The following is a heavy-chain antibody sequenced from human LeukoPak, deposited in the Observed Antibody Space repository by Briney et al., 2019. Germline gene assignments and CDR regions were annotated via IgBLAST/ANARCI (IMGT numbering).Heavy chain of an antibody. V-gene: IGHV3-48*04. CDR2: IISSSTSI. CDR3: AKDIKEWIQLLGDFDY. J-gene: IGHJ4*02. Sequence: PGGSLRLSCAASGFTFRNYGMNWVRQAPGKGLEWVSYIISSSTSIDYADSVRGRFTISRDNAKNSLYLQMNSLRAEDTAVYYCAKDIKEWIQLLGDFDYWGQGTLVTVSS. D-gene: IGHD5-18*01. CDR1: GFTFRNYG.